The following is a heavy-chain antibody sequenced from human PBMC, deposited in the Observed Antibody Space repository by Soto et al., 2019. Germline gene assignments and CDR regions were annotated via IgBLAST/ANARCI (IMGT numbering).Heavy chain of an antibody. CDR1: GFTFSSYS. Sequence: EVQLVESGGGLVKPGGSLRLSCAASGFTFSSYSMNWVRQAPGKGLEWVSSISSSSSYIYYADSVKGRFTISRDNAKNSLYLQMNSLRAEDTAVYYCARQGRRELVMAFDIWGQGTMVTVSS. J-gene: IGHJ3*02. CDR2: ISSSSSYI. D-gene: IGHD3-9*01. CDR3: ARQGRRELVMAFDI. V-gene: IGHV3-21*01.